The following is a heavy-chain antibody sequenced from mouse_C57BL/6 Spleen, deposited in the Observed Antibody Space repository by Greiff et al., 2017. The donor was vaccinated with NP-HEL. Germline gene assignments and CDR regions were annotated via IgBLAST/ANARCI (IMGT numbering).Heavy chain of an antibody. CDR3: AWNLGDWDAPFDY. CDR2: IDPNSGGT. Sequence: VQLQQPGAELVKPGASVKLSCKASGYTFTSYWMHWVKQRPGRGLEWIGRIDPNSGGTKYNEKFKSKATLTVDKPSSTAYMQLSSLTSEDSAVYDCAWNLGDWDAPFDYWGQGTTLTVAS. V-gene: IGHV1-72*01. D-gene: IGHD4-1*01. CDR1: GYTFTSYW. J-gene: IGHJ2*01.